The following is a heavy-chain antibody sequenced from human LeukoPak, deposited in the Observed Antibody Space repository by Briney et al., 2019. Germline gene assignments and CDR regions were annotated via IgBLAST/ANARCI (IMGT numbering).Heavy chain of an antibody. D-gene: IGHD3-10*01. Sequence: GGSQRLSCAASGFTFSSYAMHWVRQAPGKGLEWVAVISYDGSNKYYADSVKGRFTISRDNSKNTLYLQMNSLRAEDTAVYYCAREAQGTFDYWGQGTLVTVSS. J-gene: IGHJ4*02. CDR1: GFTFSSYA. CDR2: ISYDGSNK. V-gene: IGHV3-30*01. CDR3: AREAQGTFDY.